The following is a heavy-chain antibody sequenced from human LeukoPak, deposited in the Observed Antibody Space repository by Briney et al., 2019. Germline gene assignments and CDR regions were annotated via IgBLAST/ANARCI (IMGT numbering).Heavy chain of an antibody. J-gene: IGHJ4*02. D-gene: IGHD3-22*01. CDR2: IKEDGTEK. CDR1: GFTFSSYW. V-gene: IGHV3-7*01. Sequence: PGGSLRLSCAVSGFTFSSYWMSWVRQAPGKGPEWVANIKEDGTEKHYQDSVKGRFTISRDNAKNSLYLQMNSLRAEDTAVYYCAREVVLSTSAWFEYWGQGTLVTVSS. CDR3: AREVVLSTSAWFEY.